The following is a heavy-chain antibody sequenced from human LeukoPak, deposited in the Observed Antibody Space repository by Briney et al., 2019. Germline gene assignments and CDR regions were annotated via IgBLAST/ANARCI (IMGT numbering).Heavy chain of an antibody. J-gene: IGHJ4*02. Sequence: GGSLRLSCAASGFTVSSNYMSWVRQAPGKGLEWVSVIYSGGGTFYSDSVKGRFTISRDYSKNTLYLQMNSLRADDTAVYYCARDSSGSAFWGQGTLVTVSS. CDR3: ARDSSGSAF. CDR1: GFTVSSNY. D-gene: IGHD6-19*01. V-gene: IGHV3-53*01. CDR2: IYSGGGT.